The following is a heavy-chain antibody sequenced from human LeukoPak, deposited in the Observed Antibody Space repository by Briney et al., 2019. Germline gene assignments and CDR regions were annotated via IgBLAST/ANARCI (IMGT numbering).Heavy chain of an antibody. D-gene: IGHD6-19*01. CDR3: ASGWPFDF. V-gene: IGHV3-23*01. CDR1: GFTFNNYA. Sequence: GGSLRLSCAASGFTFNNYAMTWVRQAPGRGLEWVSGISGGGTRTYYAYSVKGRFSISRDNSKNTLYLQMNSLRAEDTAVYYCASGWPFDFWGQGTLVTVSS. CDR2: ISGGGTRT. J-gene: IGHJ4*02.